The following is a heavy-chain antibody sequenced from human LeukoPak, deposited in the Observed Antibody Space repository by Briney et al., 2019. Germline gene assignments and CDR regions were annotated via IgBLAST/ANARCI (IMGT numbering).Heavy chain of an antibody. CDR3: ASKQGICTNGVCYFGSFDY. CDR1: GGSISSSSYY. J-gene: IGHJ4*02. Sequence: SETLSLTCTVSGGSISSSSYYWGWIRQPPGKGLEWIGSIYYSGSTYYNPSLKSRVTISVDTSKNQFSLKLSSVTAADTPVYVSASKQGICTNGVCYFGSFDYWGQGTLVTVSS. D-gene: IGHD2-8*01. V-gene: IGHV4-39*01. CDR2: IYYSGST.